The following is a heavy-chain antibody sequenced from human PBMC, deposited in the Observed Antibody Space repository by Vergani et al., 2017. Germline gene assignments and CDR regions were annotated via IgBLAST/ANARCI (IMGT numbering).Heavy chain of an antibody. Sequence: QVQLQQWGAGLLKPSETLSLTCVVYGGSFSGYYWSWIRQPPGKGLEWIGEINHSGSTNYNPSLKSRVTISVDTSKNQFSLSLSSVTAADTAVYYCARVQELYELWSGYRVRNYYYMDVWGKGTTVTVSS. V-gene: IGHV4-34*01. CDR1: GGSFSGYY. CDR2: INHSGST. J-gene: IGHJ6*03. D-gene: IGHD3-3*01. CDR3: ARVQELYELWSGYRVRNYYYMDV.